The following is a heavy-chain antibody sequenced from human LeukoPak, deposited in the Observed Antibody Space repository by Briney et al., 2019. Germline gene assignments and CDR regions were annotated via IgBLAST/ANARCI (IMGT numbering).Heavy chain of an antibody. CDR2: ISSDGNNT. CDR3: ARDTLGYYYDSSGYYDY. Sequence: GGSLRLSCAASGFTFTSYGIHWVRQAPGKGLEWVAVISSDGNNTYYADSVKGRFTISRDNSKNTLYLQMNSLRAEDTAVYYCARDTLGYYYDSSGYYDYWGQGTLVTVSS. CDR1: GFTFTSYG. D-gene: IGHD3-22*01. J-gene: IGHJ4*02. V-gene: IGHV3-30*03.